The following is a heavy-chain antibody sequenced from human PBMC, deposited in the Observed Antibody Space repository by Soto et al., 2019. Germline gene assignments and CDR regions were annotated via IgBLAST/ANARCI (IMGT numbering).Heavy chain of an antibody. J-gene: IGHJ5*02. V-gene: IGHV4-39*01. CDR3: ARQPTGYPNWFDA. CDR2: IFYGHGT. CDR1: GGSVTSSTSS. D-gene: IGHD3-9*01. Sequence: QVQLQESGPGLVNPSETLSLTCTVSGGSVTSSTSSWAWVPQPPGKGLHWIGTIFYGHGTYYNPSLESRDTISLDTSKIQFSLELTSVTAADTTVYYCARQPTGYPNWFDAWGRGILVIVSS.